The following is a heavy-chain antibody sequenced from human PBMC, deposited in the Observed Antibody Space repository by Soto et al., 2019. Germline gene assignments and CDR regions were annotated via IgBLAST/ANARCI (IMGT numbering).Heavy chain of an antibody. CDR3: ARDRGGGDYYYGMDV. D-gene: IGHD3-10*01. J-gene: IGHJ6*02. CDR2: IYYSGST. CDR1: GGCISSGGYY. Sequence: TLSRTCTVSGGCISSGGYYWSWIRQHPGKGLEWIGYIYYSGSTYYNPSLKSRVTISVDTSKNQFPLKLSSVTAADTAVYYCARDRGGGDYYYGMDVWGQGSTVIVSS. V-gene: IGHV4-31*03.